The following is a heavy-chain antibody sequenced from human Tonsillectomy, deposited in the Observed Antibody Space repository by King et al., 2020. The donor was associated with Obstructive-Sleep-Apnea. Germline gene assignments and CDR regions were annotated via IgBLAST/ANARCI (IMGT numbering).Heavy chain of an antibody. CDR3: ARQFLGLSDFDY. J-gene: IGHJ4*02. D-gene: IGHD3-3*01. V-gene: IGHV1-18*04. CDR2: ISAYNGNT. CDR1: GYIFTSYG. Sequence: QLVQSGAEMKKPGASVKVSCKASGYIFTSYGISWVRQAPGQGLEWMGWISAYNGNTNYAQTLQGRVTMTTDTSTSTASMELRSLRSDATAVYYWARQFLGLSDFDYWGQGTLVTVSS.